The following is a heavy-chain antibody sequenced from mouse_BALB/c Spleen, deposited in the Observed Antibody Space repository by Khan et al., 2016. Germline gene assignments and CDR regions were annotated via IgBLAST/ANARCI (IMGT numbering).Heavy chain of an antibody. D-gene: IGHD2-4*01. CDR3: AREGLRRGFAY. Sequence: EVELVESGGGLVKPGGSLKLSCAAAGFTFSDYYMYRVRQTPEKRLEWVATISDGGSYTYYPDSVKGRFTISRDNAKNNLYLQMSSLKSEDTAMXYCAREGLRRGFAYWGQGTLVTVSA. J-gene: IGHJ3*01. V-gene: IGHV5-4*02. CDR2: ISDGGSYT. CDR1: GFTFSDYY.